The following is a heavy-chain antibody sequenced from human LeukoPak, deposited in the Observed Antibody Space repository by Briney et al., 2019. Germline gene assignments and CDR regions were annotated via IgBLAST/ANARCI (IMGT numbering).Heavy chain of an antibody. CDR3: ARAYSDYGNDAFDI. D-gene: IGHD5-12*01. CDR1: GGSISSYY. V-gene: IGHV4-59*01. Sequence: SETLSLTCTVSGGSISSYYWSWIRQPPGKAPEWIGYSHYTGSNNYNPSLKSRVTISVDTSKNQFSLKLSSVTAADTAVYYCARAYSDYGNDAFDIWGQGTMVTVS. CDR2: SHYTGSN. J-gene: IGHJ3*02.